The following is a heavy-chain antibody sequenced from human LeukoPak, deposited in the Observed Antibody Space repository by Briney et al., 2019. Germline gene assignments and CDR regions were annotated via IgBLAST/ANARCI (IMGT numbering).Heavy chain of an antibody. D-gene: IGHD4-17*01. CDR3: ARQHYGYSIRYYFDY. Sequence: GESLKISCKGSGYSFTSYWIGWVRQMPGKGLEWMGIIYPGDSDTRYSPSFQGQVTISADKSISTAYLQWSSLKASDTAMYYCARQHYGYSIRYYFDYWGQGTLVTVSS. CDR2: IYPGDSDT. CDR1: GYSFTSYW. J-gene: IGHJ4*02. V-gene: IGHV5-51*01.